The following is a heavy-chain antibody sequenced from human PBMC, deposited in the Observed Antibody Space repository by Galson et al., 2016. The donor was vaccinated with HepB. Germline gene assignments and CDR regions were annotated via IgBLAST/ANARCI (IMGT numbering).Heavy chain of an antibody. D-gene: IGHD6-19*01. V-gene: IGHV4-59*01. CDR1: GASISGYY. Sequence: ETLSLTCTVSGASISGYYMSWIRQPPGKGLKWIGYIYYSGRTNYNPSFKSRVTISVDTSENQFSLKLSSVTAADTAVYYCARDDSGGWYGFHYGMDVWGQGTTVTVSS. CDR2: IYYSGRT. J-gene: IGHJ6*02. CDR3: ARDDSGGWYGFHYGMDV.